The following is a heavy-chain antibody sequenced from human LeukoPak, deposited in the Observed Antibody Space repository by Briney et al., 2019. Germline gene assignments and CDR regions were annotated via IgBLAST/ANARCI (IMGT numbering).Heavy chain of an antibody. Sequence: GGSLRLSCTASGFPSSGYYISWVRQAPGTGLEWLANIRGDGSVQDYVDSVKGRFTISRDNAKNSLYLQLNNLRVDDTAVYDCVGQLLRAVWGKGTTVTVSS. D-gene: IGHD2-2*01. CDR1: GFPSSGYY. J-gene: IGHJ6*03. V-gene: IGHV3-7*01. CDR3: VGQLLRAV. CDR2: IRGDGSVQ.